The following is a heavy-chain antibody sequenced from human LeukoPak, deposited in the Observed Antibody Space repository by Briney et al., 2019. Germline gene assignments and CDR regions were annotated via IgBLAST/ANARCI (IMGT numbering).Heavy chain of an antibody. J-gene: IGHJ4*02. CDR1: GFTFSSYA. D-gene: IGHD2-21*02. CDR3: ARDRGARVVVTAIGY. CDR2: ISYDGRNE. Sequence: PGGSLRLPCAASGFTFSSYAMHWVRQAPGKGLEWVATISYDGRNEYYADSVKGRFTISRDTSKSTLYLQMNGLRAEDSAVYYCARDRGARVVVTAIGYWGQGTLVTVSS. V-gene: IGHV3-30*01.